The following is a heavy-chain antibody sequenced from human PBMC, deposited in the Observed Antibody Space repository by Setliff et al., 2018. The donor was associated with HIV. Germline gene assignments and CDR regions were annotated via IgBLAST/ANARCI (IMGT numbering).Heavy chain of an antibody. CDR1: GFTVSRNY. J-gene: IGHJ3*02. CDR2: IYSDGRT. CDR3: ARDHKYYDSSDWVVGFDI. Sequence: GESLKISCAASGFTVSRNYMSWVRQAPGKGLEWVSIIYSDGRTYYAYSVKGRFTISRDNSKNMLYLQMNSLRAEDTALYYCARDHKYYDSSDWVVGFDIWGQGTMVTVSS. D-gene: IGHD3-22*01. V-gene: IGHV3-66*01.